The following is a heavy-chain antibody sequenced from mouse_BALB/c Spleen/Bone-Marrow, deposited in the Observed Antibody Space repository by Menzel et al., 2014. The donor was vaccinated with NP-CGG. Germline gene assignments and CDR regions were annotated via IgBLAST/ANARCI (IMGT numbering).Heavy chain of an antibody. D-gene: IGHD1-1*01. CDR2: ISSGGTT. Sequence: EVQLVESGGGLVKPGGSLKLSCAASGFTFSGYAMSWVRQTPEKRLEWVASISSGGTTYYPDSVKGRFTISRDNARNIPYLQMSSLRSEDTAMYYCAGITTVDYWGQGTPVTVSS. CDR1: GFTFSGYA. J-gene: IGHJ4*01. CDR3: AGITTVDY. V-gene: IGHV5-6-5*01.